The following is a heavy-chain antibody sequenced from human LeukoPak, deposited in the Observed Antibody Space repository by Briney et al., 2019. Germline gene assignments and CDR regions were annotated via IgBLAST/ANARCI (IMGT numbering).Heavy chain of an antibody. J-gene: IGHJ5*02. CDR3: AREIAARPGYNWFDP. D-gene: IGHD6-6*01. CDR1: GASISSYY. V-gene: IGHV4-59*01. CDR2: IYYIGST. Sequence: SETLSLTCTLSGASISSYYWSCIRQPPGNGLEWIGYIYYIGSTNSNPSLKSRATISVDTSKNQFSLKLSSVTAADTAVYYCAREIAARPGYNWFDPWGQGTLVTVSS.